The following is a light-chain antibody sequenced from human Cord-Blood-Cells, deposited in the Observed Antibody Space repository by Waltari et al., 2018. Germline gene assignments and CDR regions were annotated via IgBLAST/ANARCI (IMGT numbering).Light chain of an antibody. Sequence: QSALTQPRSVSGSPGQSVTISCTGTSSDVGGYNYVSLYQPHPGKAPKLMIYDVSKRPSGVPDRFSGAKAGNTASLTVSGLQAEDEADYYCCSYAGSYTYVFGTGTKVTVL. V-gene: IGLV2-11*01. CDR3: CSYAGSYTYV. J-gene: IGLJ1*01. CDR1: SSDVGGYNY. CDR2: DVS.